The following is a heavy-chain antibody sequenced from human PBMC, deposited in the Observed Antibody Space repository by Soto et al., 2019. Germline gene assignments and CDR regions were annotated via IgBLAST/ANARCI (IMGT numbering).Heavy chain of an antibody. CDR2: NYYSGIT. CDR1: GGSISSGGYY. J-gene: IGHJ6*02. D-gene: IGHD6-6*01. V-gene: IGHV4-31*03. Sequence: SDTLSLTCTVSGGSISSGGYYWTLIRQHPGKGLEWIGYNYYSGITYYNPSLKSRVTISLDTSKNQFSLKLSSVTAADTAVYYCARGSSIAGLYYGMDVWGQGTTVTVSS. CDR3: ARGSSIAGLYYGMDV.